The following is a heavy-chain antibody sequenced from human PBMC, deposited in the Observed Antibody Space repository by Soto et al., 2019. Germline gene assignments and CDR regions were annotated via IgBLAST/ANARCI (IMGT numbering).Heavy chain of an antibody. CDR3: ARAQSSPVVTSSHFDP. Sequence: VLLVESGGGVVQPGGNLRLSCAASGFTLSRHAMNWVRQTPGKGLEWVAIISYDGTTKYYADSVKGRFTISRDNAKNTVYLHLNSLRPEDTAVYYCARAQSSPVVTSSHFDPWGQGTLVTVSS. CDR1: GFTLSRHA. D-gene: IGHD2-15*01. CDR2: ISYDGTTK. J-gene: IGHJ5*02. V-gene: IGHV3-30-3*01.